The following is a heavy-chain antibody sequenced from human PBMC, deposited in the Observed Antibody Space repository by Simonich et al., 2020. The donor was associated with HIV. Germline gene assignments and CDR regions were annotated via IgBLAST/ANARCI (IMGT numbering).Heavy chain of an antibody. V-gene: IGHV4-34*01. J-gene: IGHJ4*02. D-gene: IGHD5-18*01. CDR3: ARLDYNYGLDN. Sequence: QVQLQQWGAGLLKPSETLSLTCAVYGGYFSGYYWSWIRQPPGKGLEWIGETNHNGRTNYKPSLKSRVTISVDTSKNQFSLKLSSVTAADTAVYYCARLDYNYGLDNWGQGTLVTVSS. CDR2: TNHNGRT. CDR1: GGYFSGYY.